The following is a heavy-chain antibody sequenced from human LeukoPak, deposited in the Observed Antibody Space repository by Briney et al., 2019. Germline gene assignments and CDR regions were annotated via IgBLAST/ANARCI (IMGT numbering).Heavy chain of an antibody. Sequence: GASVKVSCKASGYTFTGYYMHWVRQAPGQGLEWMGRINPNSGGTNYAQKFQGRVTMTRDTSISTAYMELSRLRSDDTAVYYCARVHNHGPARGWYEVLFDYWGQGTLVTVSS. CDR3: ARVHNHGPARGWYEVLFDY. D-gene: IGHD6-19*01. V-gene: IGHV1-2*06. CDR1: GYTFTGYY. CDR2: INPNSGGT. J-gene: IGHJ4*02.